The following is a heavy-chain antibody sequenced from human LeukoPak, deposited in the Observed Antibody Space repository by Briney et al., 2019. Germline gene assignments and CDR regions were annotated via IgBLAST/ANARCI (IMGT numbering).Heavy chain of an antibody. CDR3: SASNIAVAGTFDY. D-gene: IGHD6-19*01. Sequence: GGSLRLPCAASGFTFSSNCMSWVRQAPGKGLEWVSVIYSGGSTYYSDSVKGRFTISRDNSKNTLYLQMNSLRAEDTAVYYCSASNIAVAGTFDYWGQGTLVTVSS. V-gene: IGHV3-53*01. J-gene: IGHJ4*02. CDR2: IYSGGST. CDR1: GFTFSSNC.